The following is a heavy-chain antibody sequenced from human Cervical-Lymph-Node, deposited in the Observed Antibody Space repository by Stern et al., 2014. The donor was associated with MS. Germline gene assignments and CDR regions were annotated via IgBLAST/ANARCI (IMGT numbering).Heavy chain of an antibody. D-gene: IGHD3-22*01. J-gene: IGHJ4*02. Sequence: VQLVESGAEVKKPGSSVKVSCKASGGTFSSYAISWVRQAPGQGLEWMGGIIPIFGTANYAQKFQGRVTITADESTSTAYMELSSLRSEDTAVYYCATSKGVYYDSSGYFDYWGQGTLVTVSS. CDR2: IIPIFGTA. CDR3: ATSKGVYYDSSGYFDY. V-gene: IGHV1-69*01. CDR1: GGTFSSYA.